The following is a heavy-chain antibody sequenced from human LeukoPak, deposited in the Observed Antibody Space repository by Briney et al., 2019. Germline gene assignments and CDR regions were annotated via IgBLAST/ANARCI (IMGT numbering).Heavy chain of an antibody. J-gene: IGHJ4*02. CDR2: IYYSGST. CDR3: ARSKDSSGHYYYY. CDR1: GGSISTYY. Sequence: PSETLSLTCTVSGGSISTYYWSWIRQPPGKGLEWIGYIYYSGSTNYNPSLKSRVTISVDTSKNQFSLKLSSVTAADTAVYYCARSKDSSGHYYYYWGQGTLVTVSS. D-gene: IGHD3-22*01. V-gene: IGHV4-59*12.